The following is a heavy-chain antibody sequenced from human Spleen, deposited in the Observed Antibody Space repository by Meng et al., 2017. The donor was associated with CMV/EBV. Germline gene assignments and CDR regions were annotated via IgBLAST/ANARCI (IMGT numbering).Heavy chain of an antibody. CDR2: ISSSSSYI. V-gene: IGHV3-21*01. J-gene: IGHJ4*02. D-gene: IGHD5-18*01. CDR1: GFTFRSYS. Sequence: GGSLRLSCAAPGFTFRSYSMNWVRQAPGKGLEWVSSISSSSSYIYYADSVKGRFTISRDNAKNSLYLQMNSLRAEDTAVYYCARISGYSYGFDYWGQGTLVTVSS. CDR3: ARISGYSYGFDY.